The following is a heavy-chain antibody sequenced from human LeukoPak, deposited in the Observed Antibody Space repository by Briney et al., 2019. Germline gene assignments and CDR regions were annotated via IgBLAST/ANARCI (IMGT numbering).Heavy chain of an antibody. V-gene: IGHV1-18*01. CDR2: MSAYNGNT. D-gene: IGHD3-22*01. Sequence: ASVKVSCKASGYTFTSYGISWVRQAPGQGLEWMGWMSAYNGNTNYAQKLQGRVTMTTDTSTSTAYMELRSLRSDDTAVYYCARGRNYYDSSGYYFFDYWGQGTLVTVSS. CDR3: ARGRNYYDSSGYYFFDY. J-gene: IGHJ4*02. CDR1: GYTFTSYG.